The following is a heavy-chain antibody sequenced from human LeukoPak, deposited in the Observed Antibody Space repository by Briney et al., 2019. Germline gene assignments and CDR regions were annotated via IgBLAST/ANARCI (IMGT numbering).Heavy chain of an antibody. J-gene: IGHJ6*02. CDR3: ARVNLYSLHYAMDV. Sequence: ASVKVSCKASGYTFTGYYMHWVRQAPGQGLEWMGWINPNTGGTNSARKFQGRVTMTRDTSISTVYMELYRLRSDDTAVYYCARVNLYSLHYAMDVWGQGTTVTVSS. CDR2: INPNTGGT. CDR1: GYTFTGYY. V-gene: IGHV1-2*02. D-gene: IGHD6-13*01.